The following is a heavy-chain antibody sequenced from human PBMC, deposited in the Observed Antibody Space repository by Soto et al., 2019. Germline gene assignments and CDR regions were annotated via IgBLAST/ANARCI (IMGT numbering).Heavy chain of an antibody. J-gene: IGHJ4*02. D-gene: IGHD2-2*01. CDR3: ARSNTFCSSTSCYVGHFDY. Sequence: PGGSLRLSCAASGFTVSSNYMSWVRQAPGKGLEWVSVIYSGGSTYYADSVKGRFTISRDNSKNTLYLQMNSLRAEDTAVYYCARSNTFCSSTSCYVGHFDYWGQGTLVTVSS. V-gene: IGHV3-66*01. CDR1: GFTVSSNY. CDR2: IYSGGST.